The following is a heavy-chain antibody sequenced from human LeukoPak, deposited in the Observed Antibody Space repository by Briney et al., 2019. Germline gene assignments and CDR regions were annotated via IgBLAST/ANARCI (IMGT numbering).Heavy chain of an antibody. V-gene: IGHV4-59*01. J-gene: IGHJ6*03. D-gene: IGHD6-6*01. CDR1: GGSISGYY. Sequence: PSQTLSLTXTVSGGSISGYYWSWIRQPPGKGLEWIGYLYYSGSTNYNPSLDRRVTISVDTSKNQFSLNLSSLTAPAPAVNDCAGGGRRGQLVGSFRDYYYYMDVWGKGTTVTVSS. CDR3: AGGGRRGQLVGSFRDYYYYMDV. CDR2: LYYSGST.